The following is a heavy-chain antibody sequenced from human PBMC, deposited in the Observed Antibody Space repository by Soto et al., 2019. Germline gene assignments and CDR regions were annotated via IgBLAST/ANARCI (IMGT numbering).Heavy chain of an antibody. D-gene: IGHD6-13*01. CDR2: IYHSGST. CDR3: AGIRIAAAGGGLDV. Sequence: LQLQESGSGLVKPSQTLSVTCGVSGGSINSGDYAWSWIRQPPGKGLEWMGYIYHSGSTYYNPSLKSRVTILVDRSKNQFSLKLSSVTAADTAVYYCAGIRIAAAGGGLDVWGQGTTVTVSS. V-gene: IGHV4-30-2*01. J-gene: IGHJ6*02. CDR1: GGSINSGDYA.